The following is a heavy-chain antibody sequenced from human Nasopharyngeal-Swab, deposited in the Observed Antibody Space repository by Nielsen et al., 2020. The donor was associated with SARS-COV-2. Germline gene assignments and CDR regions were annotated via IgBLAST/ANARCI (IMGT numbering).Heavy chain of an antibody. V-gene: IGHV5-10-1*01. CDR3: ARNRKNQNWNDGPITFDI. J-gene: IGHJ3*02. D-gene: IGHD1-1*01. Sequence: VRQMPGKGLAWMGRIDPSDSYTNYSPSFKGRVTISADKSISTAYLQWSSLKASDTAMYYCARNRKNQNWNDGPITFDIWGQGTMVTVSS. CDR2: IDPSDSYT.